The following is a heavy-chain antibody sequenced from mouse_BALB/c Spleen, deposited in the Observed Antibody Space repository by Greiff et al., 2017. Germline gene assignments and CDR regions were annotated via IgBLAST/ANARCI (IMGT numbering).Heavy chain of an antibody. J-gene: IGHJ4*01. CDR2: ISDGGSYT. CDR1: GFTFSDYY. V-gene: IGHV5-4*02. CDR3: ARAPHAMDY. Sequence: EVQVVESGGGLVKPGGSLKLSCAASGFTFSDYYMYWVRQTPEKRLEWVATISDGGSYTYYPDSVKGRFTISRDNAKNNLYLQMSSLKSEDTAMYYCARAPHAMDYWGQGTSVTVSS.